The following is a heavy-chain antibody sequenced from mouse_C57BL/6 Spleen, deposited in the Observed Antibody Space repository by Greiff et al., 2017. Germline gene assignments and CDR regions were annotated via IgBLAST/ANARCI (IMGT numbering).Heavy chain of an antibody. J-gene: IGHJ4*01. CDR3: ARRNTKGYAMDY. CDR1: GYTFTDYN. CDR2: INPNNGGT. V-gene: IGHV1-18*01. Sequence: EVKLVESGPELVKPGASVKIPCKASGYTFTDYNMDWVKQSHGKSLEWIGDINPNNGGTIYNQKFKGKATLTVDKSSSTAYMELRSLTSEDTAVYYCARRNTKGYAMDYWGQGTSVTVSS.